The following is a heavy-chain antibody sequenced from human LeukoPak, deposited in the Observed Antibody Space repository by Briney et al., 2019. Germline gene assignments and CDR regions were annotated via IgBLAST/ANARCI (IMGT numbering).Heavy chain of an antibody. J-gene: IGHJ4*02. D-gene: IGHD3-22*01. Sequence: GASVKVPCKASGYTFTSYDINWVRQATGQGLEWMGWMNPNSGNTGYAQKFQGRVTMTRNTSISTAYMELSSLRSEDTAVYYCASSTYYYDSSGYYWGILGYWGQGTLVTVSS. CDR2: MNPNSGNT. CDR1: GYTFTSYD. V-gene: IGHV1-8*01. CDR3: ASSTYYYDSSGYYWGILGY.